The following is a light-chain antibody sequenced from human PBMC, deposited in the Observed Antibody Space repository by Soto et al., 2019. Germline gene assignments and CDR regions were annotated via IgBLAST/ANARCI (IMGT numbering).Light chain of an antibody. Sequence: DIHLTQSPSFLSASVGDRVTITCRPSQAVPNNMAWYQQKPGKPPKLLIYEESTLHSGVPSRVSRRKSGTQFTLSIYRLQPEEFSKCYCQQVKTYPRTFGGGTKVDIQ. J-gene: IGKJ4*01. CDR3: QQVKTYPRT. V-gene: IGKV1-9*01. CDR1: QAVPNN. CDR2: EES.